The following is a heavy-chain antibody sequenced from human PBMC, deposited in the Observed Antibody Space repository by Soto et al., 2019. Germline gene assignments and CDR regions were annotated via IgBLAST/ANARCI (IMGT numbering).Heavy chain of an antibody. J-gene: IGHJ6*02. CDR1: GYTFSTYG. CDR2: ISGYNGRT. Sequence: QIQLVQSGPDVKKPGASVKVSCKASGYTFSTYGLSWVRQAPGQGLEWMGWISGYNGRTNYAQKFRGRVTLTTDTSVCTAYMELRSLRPDDTAMYYCARDNWKELWVEGLNAMDVWGQGTTVTVSS. CDR3: ARDNWKELWVEGLNAMDV. D-gene: IGHD1-20*01. V-gene: IGHV1-18*01.